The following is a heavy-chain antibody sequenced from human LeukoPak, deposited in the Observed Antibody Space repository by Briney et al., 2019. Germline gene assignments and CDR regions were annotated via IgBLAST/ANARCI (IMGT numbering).Heavy chain of an antibody. CDR2: IYSDESP. CDR3: ARDQNC. Sequence: GGSLRLSCAASGFIFSNYGMSWVRQAPGKGLEWVSVIYSDESPYYADSVKGRFTTSTDNSKNTLYLQMNSLRAEDTAVYYCARDQNCWGQGTLVTVSS. CDR1: GFIFSNYG. V-gene: IGHV3-53*01. J-gene: IGHJ4*02.